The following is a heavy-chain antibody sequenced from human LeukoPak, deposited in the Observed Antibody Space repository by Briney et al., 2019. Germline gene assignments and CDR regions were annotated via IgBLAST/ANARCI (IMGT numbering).Heavy chain of an antibody. CDR2: IWYDGSNK. Sequence: PGRSLRLSXAASGFTFSSYGMHWVRQAPGKGLEWVAVIWYDGSNKYYADSVKGRFTISRDNSKNTLYLQMNSLRAEDTAVYYCAKAFLTYYDFWSGYYPDYWGQGTLVTVSS. J-gene: IGHJ4*02. V-gene: IGHV3-33*06. CDR3: AKAFLTYYDFWSGYYPDY. CDR1: GFTFSSYG. D-gene: IGHD3-3*01.